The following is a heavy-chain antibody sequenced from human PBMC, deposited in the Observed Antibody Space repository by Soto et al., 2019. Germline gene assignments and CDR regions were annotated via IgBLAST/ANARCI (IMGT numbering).Heavy chain of an antibody. CDR3: ARDRVKGGGVFDY. J-gene: IGHJ4*02. Sequence: GGSLRLSCAASGFTFSSYSMNWVRQAPGKGLEWVSSISSSSSYIYYADSVKGRFTISRDNAKNSLYLQMNSLRAEDTAVYYCARDRVKGGGVFDYWGQGTLVTVSS. V-gene: IGHV3-21*01. CDR2: ISSSSSYI. D-gene: IGHD3-16*01. CDR1: GFTFSSYS.